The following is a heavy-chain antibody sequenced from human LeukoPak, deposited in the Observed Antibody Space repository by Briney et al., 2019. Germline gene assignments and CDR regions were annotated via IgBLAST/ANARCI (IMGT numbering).Heavy chain of an antibody. J-gene: IGHJ3*02. CDR1: GFTFSSYA. V-gene: IGHV3-30*04. Sequence: GSLRLSCAASGFTFSSYAMHWVRQAPGKGLEWVAVISYDGSNKYYADSVKGRFTISRDNSKNTLYLQMNSLRAEDTAVYYCARGRGAFDIWGQGTMVTVSS. CDR2: ISYDGSNK. CDR3: ARGRGAFDI.